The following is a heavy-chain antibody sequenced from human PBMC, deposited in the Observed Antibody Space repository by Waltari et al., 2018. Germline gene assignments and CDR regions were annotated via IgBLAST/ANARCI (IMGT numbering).Heavy chain of an antibody. V-gene: IGHV4-34*01. D-gene: IGHD6-19*01. CDR2: INHSGST. CDR1: GGSFSGYY. J-gene: IGHJ4*02. CDR3: ASVGLDGAVALRLFDY. Sequence: QVQLQQWGAGLLKPSETLSLTCAVYGGSFSGYYWSWIRQPPGKGLAGIGEINHSGSTNYNPSLKIRVTISVDTSQNQFSLKLSSVTAADTAVYYCASVGLDGAVALRLFDYWGQGTLVTVSS.